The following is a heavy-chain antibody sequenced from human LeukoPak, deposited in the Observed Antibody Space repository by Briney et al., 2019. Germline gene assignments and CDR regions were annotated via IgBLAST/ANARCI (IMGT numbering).Heavy chain of an antibody. J-gene: IGHJ4*02. D-gene: IGHD5-12*01. CDR2: IYYSGST. V-gene: IGHV4-30-4*08. Sequence: SETLSLTCTVSGGSIFSSSYYWSWIRQPPGKGLEWIGYIYYSGSTYYNPSLKSRVTISVDTSKNQFSLKLSSVTAADTAVYYCARGYSGYDSDYWGQGTLVTVSS. CDR1: GGSIFSSSYY. CDR3: ARGYSGYDSDY.